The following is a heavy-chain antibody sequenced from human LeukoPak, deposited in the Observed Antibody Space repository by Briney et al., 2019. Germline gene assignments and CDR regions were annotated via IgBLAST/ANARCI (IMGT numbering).Heavy chain of an antibody. CDR1: GGSISSGSYY. CDR2: IYTSGST. CDR3: ARVVAAAGTWWFDP. Sequence: SETLSLTCTVSGGSISSGSYYWSWIRQPAGKGLEWIGRIYTSGSTNYNPSLKSRVTISVDTSKNQFSLKLSSVTAADTAVYYCARVVAAAGTWWFDPWGQGTLVTVSS. V-gene: IGHV4-61*02. J-gene: IGHJ5*02. D-gene: IGHD6-13*01.